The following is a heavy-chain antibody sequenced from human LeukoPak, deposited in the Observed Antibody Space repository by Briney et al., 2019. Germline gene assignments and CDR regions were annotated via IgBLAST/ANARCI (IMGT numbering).Heavy chain of an antibody. Sequence: ASVKVSCKASGYTFTSYDINWVRQSTGQGLEWMGWMNPNSGNTGYAQKFQGRVTMTRNTSISTAYMELSSLRSEDTAVYYCARGSDSSTYPYYYYGMDVWGQGTTVTVSS. CDR1: GYTFTSYD. D-gene: IGHD3-22*01. J-gene: IGHJ6*02. CDR3: ARGSDSSTYPYYYYGMDV. V-gene: IGHV1-8*01. CDR2: MNPNSGNT.